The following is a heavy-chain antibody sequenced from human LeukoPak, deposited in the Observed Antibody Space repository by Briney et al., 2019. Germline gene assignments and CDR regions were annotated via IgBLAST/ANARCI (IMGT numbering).Heavy chain of an antibody. J-gene: IGHJ4*02. CDR3: GDGTPFDF. D-gene: IGHD5-24*01. CDR2: ISSSGSNI. Sequence: GGSLRLSCAASGLTFRSYEMNWARQAPGEGREWLSFISSSGSNIYYGASVKGRCTISRDNAKNSLYLPMNSLRAEDTAVYYCGDGTPFDFWGQGTLVAVSS. CDR1: GLTFRSYE. V-gene: IGHV3-48*03.